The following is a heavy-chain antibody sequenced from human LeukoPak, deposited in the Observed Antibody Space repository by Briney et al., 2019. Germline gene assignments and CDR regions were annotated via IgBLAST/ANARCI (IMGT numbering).Heavy chain of an antibody. CDR1: GFTFSGYA. J-gene: IGHJ4*02. CDR2: ISYDGSNK. D-gene: IGHD3-16*01. Sequence: TGGSLRLSCAASGFTFSGYAMHWVRQAPGKGLEWVAVISYDGSNKYYADSVKGRFTISRDNSKNTLYLQMNSLRAEDTAVYYCAGGDYWGQGTLVTVSS. V-gene: IGHV3-30-3*01. CDR3: AGGDY.